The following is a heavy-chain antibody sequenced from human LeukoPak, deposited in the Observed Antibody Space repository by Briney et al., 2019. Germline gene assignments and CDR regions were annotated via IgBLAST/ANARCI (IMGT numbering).Heavy chain of an antibody. J-gene: IGHJ5*02. Sequence: GGSLRLSCAASGFTFSSFSMNWVRQAPGKGLEWVSSISSSSSYIYYADSVKGRFTISRDNAKNSLYLQMNSLRAEDTAVYYCARGLGYCSGGSCYREYNWFDPWGQGTLVTVSS. CDR1: GFTFSSFS. V-gene: IGHV3-21*01. CDR3: ARGLGYCSGGSCYREYNWFDP. CDR2: ISSSSSYI. D-gene: IGHD2-15*01.